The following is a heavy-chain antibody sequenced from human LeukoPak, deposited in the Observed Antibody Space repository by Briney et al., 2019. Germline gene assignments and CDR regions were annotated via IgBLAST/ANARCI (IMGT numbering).Heavy chain of an antibody. CDR3: ATGVLGYYDNSGRDAFDI. D-gene: IGHD3-22*01. V-gene: IGHV1-24*01. CDR2: FDPEDGET. Sequence: RASVKVSCKVSGYTLTELSMHWVRQAPGKGLEWMGGFDPEDGETIYAQKFQGRVTMTEDTSTDTAYMELSSLRSEDTAVYYCATGVLGYYDNSGRDAFDIWGQGTMVTVSS. CDR1: GYTLTELS. J-gene: IGHJ3*02.